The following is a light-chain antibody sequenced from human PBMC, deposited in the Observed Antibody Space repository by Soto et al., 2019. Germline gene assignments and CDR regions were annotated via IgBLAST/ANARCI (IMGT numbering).Light chain of an antibody. CDR1: HVVSSSY. J-gene: IGKJ1*01. CDR3: KQYGSSPLT. V-gene: IGKV3-20*01. Sequence: EIVLTQSPGTLSLSPGERATLSCRASHVVSSSYLAWYQHKPGQAPRLVIYTASSRATGIPDRFSGSGSGTDFSLTIRRLEPEDFAVYYCKQYGSSPLTFGQGTKVDIK. CDR2: TAS.